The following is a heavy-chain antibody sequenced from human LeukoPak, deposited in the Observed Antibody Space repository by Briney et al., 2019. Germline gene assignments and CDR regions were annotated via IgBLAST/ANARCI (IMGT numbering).Heavy chain of an antibody. V-gene: IGHV1-69*05. CDR1: GGTFSSYA. CDR3: AGLYSSGGSCYEYYFDY. D-gene: IGHD2-15*01. J-gene: IGHJ4*02. Sequence: WASVKVSCKASGGTFSSYAISWVRQAPGQGLEWMGGIIPIFGTANYAQKFQGRVTITTDESTSTAYMELSSLRSEATAVFYCAGLYSSGGSCYEYYFDYCGQGTLVTVSS. CDR2: IIPIFGTA.